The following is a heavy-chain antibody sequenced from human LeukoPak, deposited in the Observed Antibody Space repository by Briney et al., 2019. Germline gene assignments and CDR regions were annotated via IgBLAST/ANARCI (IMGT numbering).Heavy chain of an antibody. Sequence: PSETLSLTCTVSGGSISSYYWSWIRQPPGKGLEWIGYIYYSGSTNYNPSLKSRVTISVDTSKNQFSLKLSSVTAADTAVHYCARDGGSKPFDYWGQGTLVTVSS. J-gene: IGHJ4*02. CDR2: IYYSGST. CDR1: GGSISSYY. D-gene: IGHD1-26*01. CDR3: ARDGGSKPFDY. V-gene: IGHV4-59*01.